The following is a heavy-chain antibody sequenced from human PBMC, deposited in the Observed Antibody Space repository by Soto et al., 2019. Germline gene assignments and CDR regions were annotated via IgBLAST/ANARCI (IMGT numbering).Heavy chain of an antibody. D-gene: IGHD6-13*01. CDR2: IIPIFGIA. CDR3: AILPGIASAGGGYYYYGIDV. Sequence: SVKVSCKASGGTFSSYAISWVRQAPGQGLEWMGGIIPIFGIANYAQKFQGRVTITADESTSTSYMELSSLRSEDTAVYYCAILPGIASAGGGYYYYGIDVWGQGTTVTVSS. CDR1: GGTFSSYA. V-gene: IGHV1-69*13. J-gene: IGHJ6*02.